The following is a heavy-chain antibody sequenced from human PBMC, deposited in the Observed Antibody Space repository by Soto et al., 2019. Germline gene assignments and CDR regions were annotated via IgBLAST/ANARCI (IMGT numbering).Heavy chain of an antibody. CDR1: GYSFTSYW. V-gene: IGHV5-10-1*01. CDR2: IDPSDSYT. CDR3: ARLALSTMATGYSDY. Sequence: PGESLKISCKGSGYSFTSYWISWVRQMPGKGLEWMGRIDPSDSYTNYSPSFQGHVTISADKSISTAYLQWSSLKASDTAMYYCARLALSTMATGYSDYWGQGTLVTVSS. J-gene: IGHJ4*02. D-gene: IGHD5-12*01.